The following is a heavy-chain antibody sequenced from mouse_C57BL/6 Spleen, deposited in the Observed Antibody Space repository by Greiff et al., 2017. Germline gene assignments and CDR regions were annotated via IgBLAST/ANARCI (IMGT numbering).Heavy chain of an antibody. CDR1: GYTFTSYT. J-gene: IGHJ3*01. Sequence: QVQLQQSGAELARPGASVKMSCKASGYTFTSYTMHWVKQRPGQGLEWIGYINPSSGYTKYNQKFKDKATLTADKSSSTAYMQLSSLTSEDSAVYYCARSYYGSSDGFAYWGQGTLVTVSA. CDR3: ARSYYGSSDGFAY. V-gene: IGHV1-4*01. D-gene: IGHD1-1*01. CDR2: INPSSGYT.